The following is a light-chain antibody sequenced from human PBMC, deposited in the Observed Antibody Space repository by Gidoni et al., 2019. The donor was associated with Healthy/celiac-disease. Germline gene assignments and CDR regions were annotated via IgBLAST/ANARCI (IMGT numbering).Light chain of an antibody. J-gene: IGKJ2*01. Sequence: ETVLTQSPATLASSPGERATLSCRASQSVSSYLAWYQQKPGQAPRLLIYDASNRATGIPARFSGSGSGTDFTLTISSLEPEDFAVYYCQQRSNWPPYTFGQGTKLEIK. V-gene: IGKV3-11*01. CDR1: QSVSSY. CDR3: QQRSNWPPYT. CDR2: DAS.